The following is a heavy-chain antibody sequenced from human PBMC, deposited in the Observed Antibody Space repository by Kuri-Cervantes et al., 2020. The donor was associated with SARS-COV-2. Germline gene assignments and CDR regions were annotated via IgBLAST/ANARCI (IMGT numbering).Heavy chain of an antibody. V-gene: IGHV3-23*01. D-gene: IGHD6-13*01. Sequence: GGSLRLSCATSGFTFSTYAMTWVRQAPGKGLEWISGISGSGGDTYYADSVKGRFTISRDSSNNTLYLQMNSLRAGDTAVYYCARGVPSSSWYPDAFDIWGQGTMVTVSS. J-gene: IGHJ3*02. CDR2: ISGSGGDT. CDR3: ARGVPSSSWYPDAFDI. CDR1: GFTFSTYA.